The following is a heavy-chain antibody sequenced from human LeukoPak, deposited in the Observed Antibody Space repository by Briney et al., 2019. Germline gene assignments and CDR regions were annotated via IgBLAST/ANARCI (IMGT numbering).Heavy chain of an antibody. J-gene: IGHJ5*02. D-gene: IGHD4-17*01. CDR2: IFYRGST. Sequence: SSETLSLTCTVSGGSISSSSYYWSWIRQPPGKGLEWIGYIFYRGSTNYNPSLKSRVTISVDTSKNQFSLKLNSVTAADTAIYYCARGDDHGDIKHDWFDPWGQGILVTVSS. V-gene: IGHV4-61*05. CDR3: ARGDDHGDIKHDWFDP. CDR1: GGSISSSSYY.